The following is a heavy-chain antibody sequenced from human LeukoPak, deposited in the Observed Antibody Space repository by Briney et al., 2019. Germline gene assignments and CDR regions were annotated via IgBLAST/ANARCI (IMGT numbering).Heavy chain of an antibody. CDR2: IYYSGST. V-gene: IGHV4-38-2*02. J-gene: IGHJ6*03. CDR1: GYSISSGYY. CDR3: ARAVQLERPPPLIGYYYMDV. Sequence: PSETLSLTCFVSGYSISSGYYWGWIRQPPGKGLEWIGSIYYSGSTYYNPSLKSRVTISGDTSKNQFSLKLSSVTAADTAVYYCARAVQLERPPPLIGYYYMDVWGKGTTVTVSS. D-gene: IGHD1-1*01.